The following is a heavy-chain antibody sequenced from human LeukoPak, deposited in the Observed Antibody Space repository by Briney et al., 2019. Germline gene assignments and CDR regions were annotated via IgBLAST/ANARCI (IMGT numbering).Heavy chain of an antibody. J-gene: IGHJ4*02. Sequence: PGGSLRLSCAASGFTFSSYAMHWVRQAPGKGLEYVSAISSNGGSTYYANSVKGRFTISRDNSKNTLYLQMGSLRAEDMAVYYCARDLNETLTGYGDYWGQGTLVTVSS. CDR1: GFTFSSYA. D-gene: IGHD3-9*01. CDR2: ISSNGGST. V-gene: IGHV3-64*01. CDR3: ARDLNETLTGYGDY.